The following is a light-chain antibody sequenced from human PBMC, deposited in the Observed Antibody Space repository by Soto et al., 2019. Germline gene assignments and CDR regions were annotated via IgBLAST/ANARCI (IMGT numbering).Light chain of an antibody. CDR2: WAS. V-gene: IGKV4-1*01. CDR1: QSVLYSSSNKNY. CDR3: QQYYSSPLT. Sequence: DIVMTQSPDSLAVSLGERATINCKSSQSVLYSSSNKNYLAWYQQQPGQPPKLLIYWASTRESGVPDRFSGSGSGTDFTLTISSLQAEDVAVYYCQQYYSSPLTFGGGTKVEIK. J-gene: IGKJ4*01.